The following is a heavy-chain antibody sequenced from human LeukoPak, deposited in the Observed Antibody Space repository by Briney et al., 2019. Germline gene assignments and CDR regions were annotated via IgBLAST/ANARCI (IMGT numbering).Heavy chain of an antibody. J-gene: IGHJ4*02. Sequence: ASVKVSCKVSGYTLTELSMHWVRQAPGKGLEWMGGFDPEDGETIYAQKFQGRVTMTEDTSTDTAYMELSSLRSEDTAVYYCATDQKIFGVVGLELGYWGQGTLVTVSS. CDR2: FDPEDGET. CDR3: ATDQKIFGVVGLELGY. CDR1: GYTLTELS. V-gene: IGHV1-24*01. D-gene: IGHD3-3*01.